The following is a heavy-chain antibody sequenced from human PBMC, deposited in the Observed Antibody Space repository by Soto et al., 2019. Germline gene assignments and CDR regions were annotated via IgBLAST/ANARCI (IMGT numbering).Heavy chain of an antibody. D-gene: IGHD1-1*01. Sequence: PSETLSLTCTVSGGSISSISHSWGWIRQSPGQGLEWIGNIFYNGITYYNPSLKSRVTISADTSKNHFSLKLRSVTVADTAVYSCARLVTGTHYYFDFWGQGSLVTVSS. CDR2: IFYNGIT. CDR1: GGSISSISHS. J-gene: IGHJ4*02. V-gene: IGHV4-39*02. CDR3: ARLVTGTHYYFDF.